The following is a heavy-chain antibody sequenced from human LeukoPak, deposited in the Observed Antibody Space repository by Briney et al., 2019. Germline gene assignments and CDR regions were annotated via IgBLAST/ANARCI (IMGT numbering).Heavy chain of an antibody. CDR3: AKEGIDYDILTGYGSAEYFQH. D-gene: IGHD3-9*01. V-gene: IGHV3-23*01. J-gene: IGHJ1*01. CDR2: ISGSGGST. Sequence: GGSLRLSCAASGFTFSTYVMSWVRQALGKGLEWVSAISGSGGSTYYADFVKGRFTISRDNAKKTLYLQMSSLRVEDTAVYFCAKEGIDYDILTGYGSAEYFQHWGQGTLVTVSS. CDR1: GFTFSTYV.